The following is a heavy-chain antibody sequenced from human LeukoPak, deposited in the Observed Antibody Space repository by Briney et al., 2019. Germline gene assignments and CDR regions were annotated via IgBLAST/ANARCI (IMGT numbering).Heavy chain of an antibody. J-gene: IGHJ2*01. Sequence: GGSXRLXCAASGFTFSSYGMHWVRQAPGKGLEWVAVISRDGLTKYYADSVKGRFTLHRDNSRNTLYLEMNSLRDEDTAVYYCAKGGTWGNWYFDLWGRGTLVIVTS. V-gene: IGHV3-30*18. D-gene: IGHD3-16*01. CDR2: ISRDGLTK. CDR3: AKGGTWGNWYFDL. CDR1: GFTFSSYG.